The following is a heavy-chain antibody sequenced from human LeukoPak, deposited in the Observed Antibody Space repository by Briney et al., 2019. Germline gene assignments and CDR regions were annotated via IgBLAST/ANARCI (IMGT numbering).Heavy chain of an antibody. Sequence: GGSLRLSCVVSGFTFSTYAMSWVRQAPGKGLEWVSAISGSGISTYYADSVKGRFTVSRDNSKDTLYLQMNSLRAEDTAVYHCAKSRLVTQNYYYYYGMDVWGQGTTVTVSS. CDR1: GFTFSTYA. CDR2: ISGSGIST. D-gene: IGHD5-18*01. V-gene: IGHV3-23*01. CDR3: AKSRLVTQNYYYYYGMDV. J-gene: IGHJ6*02.